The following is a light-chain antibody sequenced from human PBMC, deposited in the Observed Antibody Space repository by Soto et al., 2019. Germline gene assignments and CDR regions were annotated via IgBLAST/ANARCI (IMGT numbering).Light chain of an antibody. V-gene: IGLV1-47*01. J-gene: IGLJ2*01. CDR1: SSNIGSNF. CDR2: RND. Sequence: QSVLTQPPSVSGTPGQRVTISCSGSSSNIGSNFVYWYQQLPGTAPTLLIYRNDQRPSGVPDRFSGSWSGTSASLAISGLRSADEADYYCAAWDDSLSSVVFGGGTKLTVL. CDR3: AAWDDSLSSVV.